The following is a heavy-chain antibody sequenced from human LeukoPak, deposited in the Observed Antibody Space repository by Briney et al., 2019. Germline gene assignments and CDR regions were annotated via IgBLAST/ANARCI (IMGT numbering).Heavy chain of an antibody. Sequence: GGSLRLSCAASGFTFRNYWVHWVRQAPGKGLVWVSRINRDGSTTKYADSVKGRFTVSRDNAKNTLNLQMNSLRAEDTAVYYCARDKKSGESSEIDYWGQGTLVTVSS. V-gene: IGHV3-74*03. CDR1: GFTFRNYW. D-gene: IGHD3-10*01. CDR2: INRDGSTT. CDR3: ARDKKSGESSEIDY. J-gene: IGHJ4*02.